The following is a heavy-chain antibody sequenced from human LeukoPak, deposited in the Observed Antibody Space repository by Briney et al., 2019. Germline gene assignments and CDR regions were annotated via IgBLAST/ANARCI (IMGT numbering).Heavy chain of an antibody. CDR3: AADLYVGDAASGAFDI. D-gene: IGHD3-16*01. J-gene: IGHJ3*02. V-gene: IGHV4-30-2*01. CDR2: IYHSGST. Sequence: PSETLSLTCTVSGGSISSGGYYWSWIRQPPGKGLDWIGYIYHSGSTYYNPSLKSRVTISVDRSKNQFSLKLSSVTAADTAVYYCAADLYVGDAASGAFDIWGQGTMVTVSS. CDR1: GGSISSGGYY.